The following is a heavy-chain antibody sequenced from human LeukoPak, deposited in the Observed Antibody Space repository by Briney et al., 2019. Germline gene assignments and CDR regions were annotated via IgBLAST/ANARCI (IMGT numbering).Heavy chain of an antibody. D-gene: IGHD2-15*01. V-gene: IGHV4-4*07. CDR3: ARAYCSADRCYPARY. Sequence: SETLSLTCTVSGGSISSYYWSWIRQPAGKGLEWSGQISTSGSTNYNPSLKSRVPMSLDTSKNHFSLKLTSVTAADTAVYYCARAYCSADRCYPARYWGQGALVTVSS. CDR1: GGSISSYY. CDR2: ISTSGST. J-gene: IGHJ4*02.